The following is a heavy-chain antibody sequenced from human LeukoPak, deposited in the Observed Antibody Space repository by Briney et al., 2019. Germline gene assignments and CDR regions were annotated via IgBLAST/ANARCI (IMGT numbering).Heavy chain of an antibody. CDR1: GGSFSGYY. CDR3: ASLAPMAFYYYYGMDV. J-gene: IGHJ6*02. V-gene: IGHV4-34*01. D-gene: IGHD3-10*01. CDR2: INHSGST. Sequence: PSETLSLTCAVYGGSFSGYYWSWIRQPPGKGLEWIGEINHSGSTNYNPSLKSRVTISVDTSKNQFSLKLSSVTAADTAVYYYASLAPMAFYYYYGMDVWGQGTTVTVSS.